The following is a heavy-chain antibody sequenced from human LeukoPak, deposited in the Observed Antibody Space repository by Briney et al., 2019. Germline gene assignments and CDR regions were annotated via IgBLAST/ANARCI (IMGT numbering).Heavy chain of an antibody. CDR1: GGSITSYY. Sequence: SVTQSLTFTVSGGSITSYYWMWIRQPPGKGREWVGDIFYSGDTNYNPSLKSRVTMSVDTSKNQLSLNLSSVTAADTAAYYCARDCSGGRCYNGIVAGMDVWGQGTTVTVSS. V-gene: IGHV4-59*01. CDR3: ARDCSGGRCYNGIVAGMDV. J-gene: IGHJ6*02. D-gene: IGHD2-15*01. CDR2: IFYSGDT.